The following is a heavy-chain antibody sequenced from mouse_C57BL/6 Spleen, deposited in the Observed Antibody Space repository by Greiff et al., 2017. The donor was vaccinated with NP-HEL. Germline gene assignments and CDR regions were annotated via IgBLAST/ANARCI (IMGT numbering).Heavy chain of an antibody. CDR3: TTWGGGFFDY. V-gene: IGHV14-4*01. J-gene: IGHJ2*01. Sequence: VQLKQSGAELVRPGASVKLSCTASGFNIKDDYMHWVKQRPEQGLEWIGWIDPENGDTEYASKFQGKATITADTSSNTAYLQLSSLTSEDTAVYYCTTWGGGFFDYWGQGTTLTVSS. CDR1: GFNIKDDY. CDR2: IDPENGDT.